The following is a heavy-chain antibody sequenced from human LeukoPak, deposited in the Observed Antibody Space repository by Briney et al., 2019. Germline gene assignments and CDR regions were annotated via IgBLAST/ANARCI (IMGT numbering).Heavy chain of an antibody. D-gene: IGHD6-13*01. CDR2: ISYDGSNK. Sequence: GGSLRLSCAASGFTFSSYGMHWVRQAPGKGLEWVAVISYDGSNKYYADSVKGRFTISRDNSKNTLYLQMNSLRAEDTAVYYCAKDEQQQLLIDYWGQGTLVTVSS. CDR3: AKDEQQQLLIDY. V-gene: IGHV3-30*18. CDR1: GFTFSSYG. J-gene: IGHJ4*02.